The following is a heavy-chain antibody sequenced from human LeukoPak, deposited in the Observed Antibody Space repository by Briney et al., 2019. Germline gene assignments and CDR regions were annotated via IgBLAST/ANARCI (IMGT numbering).Heavy chain of an antibody. J-gene: IGHJ4*02. V-gene: IGHV3-74*03. CDR2: IKSDGSGT. CDR3: AKGDPQSVAGVYYFDY. Sequence: QSGGSLRLSCAASGFSFGNSWMHWVRQAPGKGLVWVSRIKSDGSGTVYADSVKGRFTISRDNSKNTLYLQMNSLRAEDTAVYYCAKGDPQSVAGVYYFDYWGQGTLVTVSS. D-gene: IGHD6-19*01. CDR1: GFSFGNSW.